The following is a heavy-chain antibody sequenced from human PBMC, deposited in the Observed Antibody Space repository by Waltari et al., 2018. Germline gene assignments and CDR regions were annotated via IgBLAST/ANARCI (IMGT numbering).Heavy chain of an antibody. CDR1: GGSTSNYY. V-gene: IGHV4-59*08. CDR2: ISYSGST. D-gene: IGHD4-17*01. CDR3: AGHFQGGGVTRHYFDL. J-gene: IGHJ2*01. Sequence: QVQLQESGPGLVKPWETLSLTCGVSGGSTSNYYWSWIRQFPGRGLEWIGYISYSGSTNSTPSPNSRVTLSLAANNFSLGIAPLAAPDTALYFCAGHFQGGGVTRHYFDLWGRGTPVTVSS.